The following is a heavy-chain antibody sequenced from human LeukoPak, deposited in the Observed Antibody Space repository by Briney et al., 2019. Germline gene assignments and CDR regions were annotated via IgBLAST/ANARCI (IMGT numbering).Heavy chain of an antibody. D-gene: IGHD3-22*01. V-gene: IGHV3-74*01. CDR1: GFTFSGYW. CDR3: ARSMYYDSSGYYFDY. CDR2: INTDGSST. J-gene: IGHJ4*02. Sequence: PGGSLRLSCAASGFTFSGYWMHWVHQAPGKGLVWVSRINTDGSSTTYADSVKGRFTISRDNAKNTLYLQMNSLRAEDTAVYYCARSMYYDSSGYYFDYWGQGTLVTVSS.